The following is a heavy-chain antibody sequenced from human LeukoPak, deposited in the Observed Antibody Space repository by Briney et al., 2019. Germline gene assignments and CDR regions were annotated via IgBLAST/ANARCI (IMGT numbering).Heavy chain of an antibody. Sequence: GGSLRLSCVASGFTLSTYSMNWVRQAPGKGLEWVSSISSSSDYTYYADSVKGRFTISRDNSKNTLYLQMNSLRAEDTAVYYCARKAGYYYGSGDYWGQGTLVTVSS. CDR3: ARKAGYYYGSGDY. CDR1: GFTLSTYS. CDR2: ISSSSDYT. V-gene: IGHV3-21*04. J-gene: IGHJ4*02. D-gene: IGHD3-10*01.